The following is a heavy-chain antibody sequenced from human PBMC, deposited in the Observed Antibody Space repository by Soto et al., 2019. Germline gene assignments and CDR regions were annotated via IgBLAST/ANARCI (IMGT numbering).Heavy chain of an antibody. CDR2: IYYSGTT. Sequence: SETLSLTCTVSGDSLSRYYWSWIRQSPGKGLEWIGYIYYSGTTSYSPSLKSRVTISVDTSKNQFSLRLTSVTAADTAVYYCARDARGSSRLPQVPYSYYYYMDVWGKGTTVTVSS. CDR1: GDSLSRYY. J-gene: IGHJ6*03. V-gene: IGHV4-59*01. CDR3: ARDARGSSRLPQVPYSYYYYMDV. D-gene: IGHD6-19*01.